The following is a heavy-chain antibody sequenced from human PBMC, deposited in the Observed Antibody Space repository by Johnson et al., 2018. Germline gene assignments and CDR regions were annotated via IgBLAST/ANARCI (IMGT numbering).Heavy chain of an antibody. Sequence: EVQLVETGGGLVKPGGSLRLSCAGSGFTFSNAWMNWVRQAPGKGLEWVGRIKSKTAGGPTDYAAPVKGRFTISRDDSRNRLYLQMNSLKTEDTAVYYCVTDLEEQQLGALFDYWSQGTLVTVSS. D-gene: IGHD6-13*01. CDR2: IKSKTAGGPT. J-gene: IGHJ4*02. CDR1: GFTFSNAW. V-gene: IGHV3-15*07. CDR3: VTDLEEQQLGALFDY.